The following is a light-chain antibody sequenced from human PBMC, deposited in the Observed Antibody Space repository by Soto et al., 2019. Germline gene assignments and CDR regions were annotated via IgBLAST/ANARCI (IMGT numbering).Light chain of an antibody. Sequence: DIQMTQSPSSLSASVGDRVTITCRASQSIDRNLNWYQQKPGKAHNLLIYAASILQSGVPSRFSGSGSGTDFILTISSLQPEDFATYYCQKSYNIPMTFGQGTRLEI. CDR2: AAS. CDR3: QKSYNIPMT. CDR1: QSIDRN. J-gene: IGKJ5*01. V-gene: IGKV1-39*01.